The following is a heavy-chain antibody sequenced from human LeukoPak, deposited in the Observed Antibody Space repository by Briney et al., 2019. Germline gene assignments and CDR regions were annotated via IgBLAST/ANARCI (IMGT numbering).Heavy chain of an antibody. D-gene: IGHD6-6*01. V-gene: IGHV3-30*03. Sequence: PGRSLRLSCAASGFTFNSYGIHWVRQAPGKGLEWVAIISSDGSNKWYGDSVKGRFTISTDNSKNTLYLQMNSLGAEDTAVYFCARDRGSTSGVLDYWGQGTLVTVSS. J-gene: IGHJ4*02. CDR3: ARDRGSTSGVLDY. CDR1: GFTFNSYG. CDR2: ISSDGSNK.